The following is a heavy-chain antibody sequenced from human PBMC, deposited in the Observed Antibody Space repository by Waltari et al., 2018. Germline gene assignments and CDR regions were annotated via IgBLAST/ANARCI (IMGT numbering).Heavy chain of an antibody. CDR1: GDSMNSNSW. CDR2: IHRSGRS. CDR3: ARDRGIGLFLDS. Sequence: QLQLQESGPGLVKPSGTLSLTCTVFGDSMNSNSWWSWVRQSPEKGLEWVGKIHRSGRSNYNPSLESRVTISLDSSNNQFYLRLTSTTAADTAVYYCARDRGIGLFLDSWGQGTLVTVSP. V-gene: IGHV4-4*02. D-gene: IGHD3-9*01. J-gene: IGHJ1*01.